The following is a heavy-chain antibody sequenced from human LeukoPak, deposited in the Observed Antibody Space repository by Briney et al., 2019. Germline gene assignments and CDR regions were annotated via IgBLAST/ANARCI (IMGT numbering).Heavy chain of an antibody. V-gene: IGHV5-51*01. Sequence: GESLKISCKGSGYSFTSYWIGWVRQMPGKGLEWMGIIYPGDSDTRYSPSFQGQVTISADKSISTAYLQWSSLKASDTAMYYCARPDCSGGSCQGAFDIWGQGTMVTVSS. D-gene: IGHD2-15*01. CDR2: IYPGDSDT. J-gene: IGHJ3*02. CDR1: GYSFTSYW. CDR3: ARPDCSGGSCQGAFDI.